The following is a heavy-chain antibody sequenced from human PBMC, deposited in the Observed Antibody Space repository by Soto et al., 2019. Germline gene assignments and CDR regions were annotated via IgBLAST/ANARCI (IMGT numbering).Heavy chain of an antibody. CDR2: IYYSGST. CDR3: ASLYCSSTSCYAPRGFDP. D-gene: IGHD2-2*01. Sequence: SETLSLTCTASGGSISSSSYYWGWIRQPPGKGLEWIGSIYYSGSTYYNPSLKSRVTISVDTSKNQFSLKLSSVTAADTAVYYCASLYCSSTSCYAPRGFDPWGQGTLVTVSS. J-gene: IGHJ5*02. V-gene: IGHV4-39*01. CDR1: GGSISSSSYY.